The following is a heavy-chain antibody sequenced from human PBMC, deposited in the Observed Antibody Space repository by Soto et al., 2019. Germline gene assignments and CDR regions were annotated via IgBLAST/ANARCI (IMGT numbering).Heavy chain of an antibody. D-gene: IGHD3-3*01. V-gene: IGHV3-43D*04. J-gene: IGHJ4*02. CDR3: AKDISRGPTKNYDFWSGPDY. CDR2: ISWDGSNR. CDR1: GFTFDEYA. Sequence: PGGSLRLSCAASGFTFDEYAIHWVRQPPGKGLEWVSLISWDGSNRYYADSVQGRFTISRDNSKYSLYLEMNSLRPEDTALYYCAKDISRGPTKNYDFWSGPDYWGQGTLVTVSS.